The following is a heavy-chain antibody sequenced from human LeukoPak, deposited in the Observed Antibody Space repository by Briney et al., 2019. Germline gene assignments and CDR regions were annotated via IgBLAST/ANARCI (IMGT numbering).Heavy chain of an antibody. CDR1: GGSFSGYY. V-gene: IGHV4-34*01. J-gene: IGHJ4*02. CDR2: INHSGST. D-gene: IGHD3-10*01. CDR3: ARGIPSQYYYGSGSLFDY. Sequence: KPSVTLSLTCAVYGGSFSGYYWSWIRQPPGKGLEWIGEINHSGSTNYNPSLKSRVTISVDTSKNQFSLKLSSVTAADTAVYYCARGIPSQYYYGSGSLFDYWGQGTLVTVSS.